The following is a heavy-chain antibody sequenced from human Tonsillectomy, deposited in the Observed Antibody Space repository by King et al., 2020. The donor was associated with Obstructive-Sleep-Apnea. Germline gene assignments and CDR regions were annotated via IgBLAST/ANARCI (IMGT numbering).Heavy chain of an antibody. CDR3: AGESPVGTTHEGAFDL. V-gene: IGHV3-30-3*01. D-gene: IGHD1-26*01. J-gene: IGHJ3*01. Sequence: VQLVETGGGVVQPGRSLRLSCAASGFTFSSYDMHWVRQAPGKGLEWVAVISYDATIKYYADSVQGRLTFSRDNSKDTLYLQMNSLRAEDTAVYYCAGESPVGTTHEGAFDLWGEGTMVTVSS. CDR2: ISYDATIK. CDR1: GFTFSSYD.